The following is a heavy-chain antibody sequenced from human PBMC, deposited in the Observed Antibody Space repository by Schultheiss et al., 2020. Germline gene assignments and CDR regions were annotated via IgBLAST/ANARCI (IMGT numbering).Heavy chain of an antibody. CDR2: INPNSGGT. CDR3: ASKTQIHAPYLYYYMDV. J-gene: IGHJ6*03. CDR1: GYTFTSYG. D-gene: IGHD5-18*01. Sequence: ASVKVSCKASGYTFTSYGISWVRQAPGQGLEWMGRINPNSGGTNYAQKFQGRVTMTRDTSISTAYMELSRLRSDDTAVYYCASKTQIHAPYLYYYMDVWGKGTTVTGSS. V-gene: IGHV1-2*06.